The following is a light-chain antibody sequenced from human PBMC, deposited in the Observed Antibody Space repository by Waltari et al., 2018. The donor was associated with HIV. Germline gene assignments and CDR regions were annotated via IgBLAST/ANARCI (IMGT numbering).Light chain of an antibody. J-gene: IGLJ2*01. CDR2: EVT. CDR3: CSYTGAGVL. Sequence: QSALTQSASVCGFPGASITTSCTGRSGVVGAITFISWYKQHPGQAPKLLIVEVTRRPAGDSDRFSCARYCITASLTIPVLQAEDEGNYYVCSYTGAGVLFCGGTKLTVL. CDR1: SGVVGAITF. V-gene: IGLV2-23*02.